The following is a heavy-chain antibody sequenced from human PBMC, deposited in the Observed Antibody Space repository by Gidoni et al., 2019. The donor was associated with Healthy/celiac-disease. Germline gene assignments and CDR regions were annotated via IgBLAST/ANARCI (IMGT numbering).Heavy chain of an antibody. V-gene: IGHV1-2*02. Sequence: QVQLVQSGAEVKKPGASVKVSCKASGYTFTGYYMHWVRQAPGQGLEWMGWINPNSGGTNYAQKFQGRVTMTRDTSISTAYMELSRLRSDDTAVYYCARDGAPYDTMRVVPQVGMDVWGQGTTVTVSS. CDR3: ARDGAPYDTMRVVPQVGMDV. CDR2: INPNSGGT. CDR1: GYTFTGYY. J-gene: IGHJ6*02. D-gene: IGHD3-22*01.